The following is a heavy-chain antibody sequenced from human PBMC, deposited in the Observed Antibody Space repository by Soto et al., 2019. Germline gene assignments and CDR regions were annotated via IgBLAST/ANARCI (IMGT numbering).Heavy chain of an antibody. V-gene: IGHV1-46*03. CDR1: GYSFTRYG. J-gene: IGHJ4*02. D-gene: IGHD6-13*01. Sequence: ASVKVSCKASGYSFTRYGIGWARQAPGQGLEWMGIINPSGGSTSYAQKFQGRVTMTRDTSTSTVYMELSSLRSEDTAVYYCARDPAGAAAPGYWGQGTLVTVSS. CDR2: INPSGGST. CDR3: ARDPAGAAAPGY.